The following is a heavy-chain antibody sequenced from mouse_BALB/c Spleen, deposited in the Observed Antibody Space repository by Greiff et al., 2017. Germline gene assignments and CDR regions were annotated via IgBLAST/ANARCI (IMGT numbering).Heavy chain of an antibody. CDR3: GSDGYSAWFAY. CDR2: INPYNGDT. D-gene: IGHD2-3*01. V-gene: IGHV1-37*01. CDR1: GYSFTGYF. Sequence: VQLQQSGPELVKPGASVKISCKASGYSFTGYFMNWVEQSHGKSLEWIGRINPYNGDTFYNQKFKGKATLTVDKSSSTAHMELLSLTSEDSAVYYCGSDGYSAWFAYWAQGTLVTVSA. J-gene: IGHJ3*01.